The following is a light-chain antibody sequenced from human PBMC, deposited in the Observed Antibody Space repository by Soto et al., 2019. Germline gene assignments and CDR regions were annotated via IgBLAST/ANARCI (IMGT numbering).Light chain of an antibody. V-gene: IGKV3-11*01. CDR3: QQRRNGPPLT. CDR2: DAS. Sequence: EIVLTQSPATLSLSPGERATLSCRASQSVSSYLAWYQQKPGQAPRLLIYDASNRATGIPARFSGSGSGTDFTLTISSLEPEDFEVYNSQQRRNGPPLTCGGGPKVEIK. J-gene: IGKJ4*02. CDR1: QSVSSY.